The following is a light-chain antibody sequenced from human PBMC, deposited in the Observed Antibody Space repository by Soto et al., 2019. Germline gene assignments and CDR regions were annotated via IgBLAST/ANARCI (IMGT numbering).Light chain of an antibody. V-gene: IGKV1-33*01. CDR2: DAS. CDR3: QQYESLPLT. CDR1: QDIKKY. Sequence: DIQMTQSPSSLSASVGDRVIITCQASQDIKKYLNWYQQKPGKAPKLLIYDASDLETGVPSRFSGSGSGTGFTFTISSLQPEDFATYYCQQYESLPLTFGQGTRLEI. J-gene: IGKJ5*01.